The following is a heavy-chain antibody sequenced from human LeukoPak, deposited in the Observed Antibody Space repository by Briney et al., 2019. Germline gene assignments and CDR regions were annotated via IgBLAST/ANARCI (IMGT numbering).Heavy chain of an antibody. CDR2: ISYDGSNK. CDR3: AKDLVRRLVVVPVWGNDAFDI. V-gene: IGHV3-30*18. J-gene: IGHJ3*02. Sequence: PGGSLRLSCAASGFTFSKNGMHWVRQAPGKGLEWVAAISYDGSNKYYADSVKGRFTISRDNSKNTLNLQMNSLRAEDTALYYCAKDLVRRLVVVPVWGNDAFDIWGQGTMVTVSS. D-gene: IGHD2-2*01. CDR1: GFTFSKNG.